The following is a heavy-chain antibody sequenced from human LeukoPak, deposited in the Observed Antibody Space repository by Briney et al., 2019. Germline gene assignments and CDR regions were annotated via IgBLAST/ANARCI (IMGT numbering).Heavy chain of an antibody. J-gene: IGHJ4*02. D-gene: IGHD6-19*01. Sequence: PGGSLRLSCAASGFTFDDYAMHWIRQAPGKGLEWVSGISWNSRSIGYADSVKGRFTISRDNARNSLYLQMNSLRTEDTALYYCAKRSRGWYQIGDFDYWGQGTLVTVSS. V-gene: IGHV3-9*01. CDR3: AKRSRGWYQIGDFDY. CDR2: ISWNSRSI. CDR1: GFTFDDYA.